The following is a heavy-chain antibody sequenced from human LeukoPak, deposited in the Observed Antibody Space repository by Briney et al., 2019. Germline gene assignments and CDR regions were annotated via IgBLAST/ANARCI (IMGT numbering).Heavy chain of an antibody. CDR3: ARGLHYNILTGRMDV. V-gene: IGHV4-34*01. D-gene: IGHD3-9*01. Sequence: SETLSLTCAVFGGSFSGYYWSWIRQSPEKGLEWIGEMSHTGATNYNPSLKSRVTVSVDTSKKQFSLNLRSVTAADTAVYYCARGLHYNILTGRMDVWGQGTTVIVSS. CDR2: MSHTGAT. CDR1: GGSFSGYY. J-gene: IGHJ6*02.